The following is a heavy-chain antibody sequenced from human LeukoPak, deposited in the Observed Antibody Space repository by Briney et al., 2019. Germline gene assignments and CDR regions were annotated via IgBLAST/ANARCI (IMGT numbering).Heavy chain of an antibody. D-gene: IGHD3-16*01. V-gene: IGHV3-48*03. J-gene: IGHJ4*02. CDR2: IISGGGVI. CDR1: GFTFETYH. Sequence: GGSLRLSCVASGFTFETYHMNWVRQAPGKGLEWLSGIISGGGVIYYADSVKGRFTISRDDATNSVFLQMSGLTVADTAVYYCARKRLADLGDDTSFGGTPFDSWGQGTLVTVSS. CDR3: ARKRLADLGDDTSFGGTPFDS.